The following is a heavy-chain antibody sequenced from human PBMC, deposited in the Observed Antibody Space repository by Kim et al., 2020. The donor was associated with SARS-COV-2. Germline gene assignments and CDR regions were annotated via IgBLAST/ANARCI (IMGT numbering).Heavy chain of an antibody. CDR2: MYYTGST. D-gene: IGHD3-22*01. V-gene: IGHV4-39*01. CDR1: GGSISNRTYY. CDR3: TRRFLLGYYYDSSGYFDY. Sequence: SQTLSLTCTVSGGSISNRTYYWAWIRQPPGRGLEWIGSMYYTGSTYHNPSLKSRVIIFGDTPKYQFFLKLNSMTAADTAVYYCTRRFLLGYYYDSSGYFDYWGQGTLVTVSS. J-gene: IGHJ4*02.